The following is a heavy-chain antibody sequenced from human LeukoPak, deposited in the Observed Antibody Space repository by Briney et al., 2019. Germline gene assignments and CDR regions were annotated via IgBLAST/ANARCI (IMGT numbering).Heavy chain of an antibody. CDR3: ASLQAMTLGIRDY. CDR2: IKQDGSEK. D-gene: IGHD4-11*01. Sequence: GGSLRLSCAASGFTFSGYWMSWVRQAPGKGLEWVANIKQDGSEKYYVDSVKGRFTISRDNAKNSLYLQMNSLRAEDTTVYYCASLQAMTLGIRDYWGQGTLVTVSS. J-gene: IGHJ4*02. CDR1: GFTFSGYW. V-gene: IGHV3-7*01.